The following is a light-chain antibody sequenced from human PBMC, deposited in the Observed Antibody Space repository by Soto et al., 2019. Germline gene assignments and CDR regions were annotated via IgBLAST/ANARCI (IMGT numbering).Light chain of an antibody. V-gene: IGLV1-47*01. CDR1: RTNIGSNH. Sequence: SVLTQPPSASGTPGQRVTISCSGSRTNIGSNHVYWYQQLPGTAPKLLIYRNNQRPSGVPDRFSGSKSGTSASLAISGLRSEDEADYHCAAWDDSLSVVFGGGTKVTVL. CDR3: AAWDDSLSVV. J-gene: IGLJ2*01. CDR2: RNN.